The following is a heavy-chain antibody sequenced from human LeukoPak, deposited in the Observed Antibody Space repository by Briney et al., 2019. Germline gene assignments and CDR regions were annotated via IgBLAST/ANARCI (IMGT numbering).Heavy chain of an antibody. CDR3: ARADPYYYGSGSYPVDV. CDR1: GGSFSGYY. V-gene: IGHV4-59*01. Sequence: SETLSPTCAVYGGSFSGYYWSWIRQPPGKGLEWIGSIYYSGSTNYNPSLKSRVTISVDTSKNQFSLKLSSVTAADTAVYYCARADPYYYGSGSYPVDVWGKGTTVNISS. J-gene: IGHJ6*04. D-gene: IGHD3-10*01. CDR2: IYYSGST.